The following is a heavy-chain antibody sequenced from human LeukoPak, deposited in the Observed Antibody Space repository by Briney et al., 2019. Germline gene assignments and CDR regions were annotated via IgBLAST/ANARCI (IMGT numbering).Heavy chain of an antibody. Sequence: GRSLRLSCAASGFTFDDYAMHWVRQAPGKGLEWVSGISWNSGSIGYADSVKGRFTISRDNAKNSLYLQMNSLRAEDTALYYCAKGLGGYYYGSGSSPSDYWGQGTLVTVSS. D-gene: IGHD3-10*01. CDR3: AKGLGGYYYGSGSSPSDY. CDR1: GFTFDDYA. V-gene: IGHV3-9*01. CDR2: ISWNSGSI. J-gene: IGHJ4*02.